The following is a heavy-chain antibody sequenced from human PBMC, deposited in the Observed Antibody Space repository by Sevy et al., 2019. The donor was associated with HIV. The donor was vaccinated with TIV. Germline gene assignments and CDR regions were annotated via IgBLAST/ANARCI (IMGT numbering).Heavy chain of an antibody. V-gene: IGHV3-20*04. CDR1: GFTFGDYG. CDR3: TTDLFYCSGDCYGNWFDP. J-gene: IGHJ5*02. Sequence: GESLKISCAASGFTFGDYGMSWVRQAPGKGLEWVSGINWNGGSTGYSDSVRGRFTISRDNAKNSLYLQMNSLRAEDTALYYCTTDLFYCSGDCYGNWFDPWGQGTLVTVSS. D-gene: IGHD2-21*02. CDR2: INWNGGST.